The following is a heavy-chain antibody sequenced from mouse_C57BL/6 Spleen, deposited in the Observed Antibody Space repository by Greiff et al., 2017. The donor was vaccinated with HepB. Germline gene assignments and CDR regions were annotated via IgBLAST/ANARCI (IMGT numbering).Heavy chain of an antibody. CDR1: GFNIKDDY. Sequence: EVKLVESGAELVRPGASVKLSCTASGFNIKDDYMHWVKQRPEQGLEWIGWIDPENGDTEYASKFQGKATITADTSSNTAYLQLSSLTSEDTAVYYCTKIYDYDLSWFAYWGQGTLVTVSA. CDR2: IDPENGDT. J-gene: IGHJ3*01. V-gene: IGHV14-4*01. D-gene: IGHD2-4*01. CDR3: TKIYDYDLSWFAY.